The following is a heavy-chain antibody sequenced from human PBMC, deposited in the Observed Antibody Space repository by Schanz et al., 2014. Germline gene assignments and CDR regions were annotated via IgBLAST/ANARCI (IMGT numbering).Heavy chain of an antibody. CDR1: GYTFTSYG. CDR3: TKGRTFGR. Sequence: QVQLVQSGAEVKKPGASVKVSCKASGYTFTSYGINWVRQATGQGLEWMGWMNSKTGNTGYAQRFQGRVTMTRNTSITTAYLELSSLRSGDTAVYYCTKGRTFGRWGQGILVTVSS. CDR2: MNSKTGNT. V-gene: IGHV1-8*01. J-gene: IGHJ4*02. D-gene: IGHD3-16*01.